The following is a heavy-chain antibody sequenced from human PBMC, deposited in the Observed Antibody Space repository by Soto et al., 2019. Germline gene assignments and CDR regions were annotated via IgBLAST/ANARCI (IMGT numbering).Heavy chain of an antibody. CDR2: IIPIFGTA. D-gene: IGHD3-10*01. Sequence: QVQLVQSGAEVKKPGSSVKVSCKASGGTFSSYAISWVRQAPGQGLEWMGGIIPIFGTANYAQKFQGRVTITADESTSTAYMELSSLRSEDTAVYYCARELLWFGELLSPTYYYYGMDVWGQGTTVTVSS. CDR1: GGTFSSYA. CDR3: ARELLWFGELLSPTYYYYGMDV. V-gene: IGHV1-69*01. J-gene: IGHJ6*02.